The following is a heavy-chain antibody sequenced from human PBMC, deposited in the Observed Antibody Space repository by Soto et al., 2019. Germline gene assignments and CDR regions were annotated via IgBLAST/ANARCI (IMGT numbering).Heavy chain of an antibody. CDR1: GFTFSSYS. CDR2: ISSSSYI. J-gene: IGHJ6*02. V-gene: IGHV3-21*01. D-gene: IGHD6-6*01. CDR3: ARGGDSSSSFYYYYGMDV. Sequence: PGGSLRLSCAASGFTFSSYSMNWVRQAPGKGLEWVSSISSSSYIYYADSVKGRFTISRDNAKNSLYLQMDSLRAEDTAVYYCARGGDSSSSFYYYYGMDVWGQGTTVTVSS.